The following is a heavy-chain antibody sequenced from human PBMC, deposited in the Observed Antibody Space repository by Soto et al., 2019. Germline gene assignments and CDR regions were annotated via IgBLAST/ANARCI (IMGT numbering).Heavy chain of an antibody. CDR3: STTVITAPLFEY. D-gene: IGHD2-21*02. V-gene: IGHV3-72*01. CDR2: IRNKPNGHTT. Sequence: EVQLVESGGGLVQPGGSLRLSCEGSGFTFSGHYMDWVRQAPGKGLEWLGRIRNKPNGHTTAYAASVKGIFTISRDDSKNLVYLQMKSLKSEDTALYYCSTTVITAPLFEYWGQGTLVAVSS. CDR1: GFTFSGHY. J-gene: IGHJ4*02.